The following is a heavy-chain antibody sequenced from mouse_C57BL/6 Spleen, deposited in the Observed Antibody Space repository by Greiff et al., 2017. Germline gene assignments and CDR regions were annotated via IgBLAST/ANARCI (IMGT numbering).Heavy chain of an antibody. CDR3: ARRGYDYDSAWFAY. J-gene: IGHJ3*01. V-gene: IGHV1-54*01. D-gene: IGHD2-4*01. CDR2: INPGSGGT. CDR1: GYAFTNYL. Sequence: VKLMESGAELVRPGTSVKVSCKASGYAFTNYLIEWVKQRPGPGLEWIGVINPGSGGTNYNEKFKGKATLTADKSSSTAYMQLSSLTSEDSAVYFCARRGYDYDSAWFAYWGQGTLVTVSA.